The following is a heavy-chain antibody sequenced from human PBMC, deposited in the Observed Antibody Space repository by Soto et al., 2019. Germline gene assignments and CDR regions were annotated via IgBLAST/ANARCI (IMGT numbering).Heavy chain of an antibody. J-gene: IGHJ6*02. D-gene: IGHD6-19*01. CDR2: INPNSVGT. Sequence: AVKVCWDASGDGVGCYYRRWVRQAPRQRLQRMGWINPNSVGTNDAQKFHGRVTMTRDTSISTAYMELSRPRSDDTAVYYCARDRGSGWYLTYYYYGMDVWGQGITVTDSS. V-gene: IGHV1-2*02. CDR1: GDGVGCYY. CDR3: ARDRGSGWYLTYYYYGMDV.